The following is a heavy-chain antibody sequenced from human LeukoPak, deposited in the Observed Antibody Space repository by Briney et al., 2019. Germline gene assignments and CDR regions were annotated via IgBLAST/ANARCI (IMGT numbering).Heavy chain of an antibody. D-gene: IGHD1-26*01. CDR2: SKNKIDGGTT. CDR1: GFSLSDAW. J-gene: IGHJ4*02. Sequence: PGGSLRLSCAASGFSLSDAWMSWVRQAPGKGLEWIGRSKNKIDGGTTDSAAPVKGRFFSSRDDSKNTVFLQMNSLQTEDTAVYYCAREMGGGYFDYWGQGTLVAVSP. CDR3: AREMGGGYFDY. V-gene: IGHV3-15*01.